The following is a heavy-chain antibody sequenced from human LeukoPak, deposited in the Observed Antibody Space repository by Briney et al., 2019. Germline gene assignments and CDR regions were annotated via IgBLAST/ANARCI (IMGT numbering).Heavy chain of an antibody. CDR2: VSGSGDIT. J-gene: IGHJ4*02. D-gene: IGHD3-9*01. CDR3: AKDQSGYDVLTGFGLDY. Sequence: GGCLRLSCAASGFIFNKYAMSWVRQAPGKGLEWVSGVSGSGDITYYADSVKGRFTISRDNSKNTLYLQMNSLRVEDTAVYYCAKDQSGYDVLTGFGLDYWGQGNLVAVSS. CDR1: GFIFNKYA. V-gene: IGHV3-23*01.